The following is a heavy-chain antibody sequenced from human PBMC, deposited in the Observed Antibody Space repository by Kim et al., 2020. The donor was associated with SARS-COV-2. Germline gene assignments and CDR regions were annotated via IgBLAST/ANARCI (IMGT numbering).Heavy chain of an antibody. J-gene: IGHJ6*02. Sequence: GGSLRLSCAASGFTFSSYEMNWVRQAPGKGLEWVSYISSSGSTIYYADSVKGRFTISRDNAKNSLYLQMNSLRAEDTAVYYCARALGYSSCWYVRLAPGNYYYYGMDVWGQGTTVTVSS. CDR1: GFTFSSYE. V-gene: IGHV3-48*03. CDR3: ARALGYSSCWYVRLAPGNYYYYGMDV. CDR2: ISSSGSTI. D-gene: IGHD6-19*01.